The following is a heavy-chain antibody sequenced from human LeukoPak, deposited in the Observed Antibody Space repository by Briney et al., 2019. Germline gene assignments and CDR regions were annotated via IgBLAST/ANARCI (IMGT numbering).Heavy chain of an antibody. D-gene: IGHD3-22*01. CDR2: IKEDGSEK. V-gene: IGHV3-7*03. J-gene: IGHJ4*02. CDR3: AKRGVVIRVILVGFHKEAYYFDS. CDR1: GFTFSTYW. Sequence: PGGSLRLSCAASGFTFSTYWMSWVRQAPGKGLEWVANIKEDGSEKYYGDSVKGRFTISRDNAKNTLYLQMNSLTVEDTAVYFCAKRGVVIRVILVGFHKEAYYFDSWGQGALVTVSS.